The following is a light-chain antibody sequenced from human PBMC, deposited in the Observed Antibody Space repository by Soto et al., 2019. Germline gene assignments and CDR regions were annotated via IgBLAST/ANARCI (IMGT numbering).Light chain of an antibody. J-gene: IGKJ1*01. CDR2: KAS. CDR1: QSISNY. Sequence: DIQMAQSPSTLSASVGDRLTITCRASQSISNYLAWYQQKPGKAPNLLIYKASSLQSGVPSRFSGSGSGTEFTLTIHSLQADDFATYYCQQYHSYSTFGQGTKVDIK. V-gene: IGKV1-5*03. CDR3: QQYHSYST.